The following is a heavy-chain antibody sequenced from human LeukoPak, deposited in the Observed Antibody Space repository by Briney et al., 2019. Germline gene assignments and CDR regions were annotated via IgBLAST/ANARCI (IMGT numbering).Heavy chain of an antibody. D-gene: IGHD3-10*01. J-gene: IGHJ5*02. Sequence: ASVKVSCKASGYTFTSYGISWVRQAPGQGLEWMGWISAYNGNTNYAQKLQGRVTMTTDTSTSTAYMELRSLRSDDAAVYYCARGEYGSGSYPTRPWGQGTLVTVSS. V-gene: IGHV1-18*01. CDR3: ARGEYGSGSYPTRP. CDR2: ISAYNGNT. CDR1: GYTFTSYG.